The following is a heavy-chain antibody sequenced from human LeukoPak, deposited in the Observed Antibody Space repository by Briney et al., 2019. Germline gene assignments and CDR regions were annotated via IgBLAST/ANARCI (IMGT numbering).Heavy chain of an antibody. CDR2: ISSSSSYI. CDR1: GFTFNSYS. J-gene: IGHJ6*03. CDR3: ARDYYGSGSPGDYMDV. Sequence: PGGSLRLSCAASGFTFNSYSMNWVRQAPGKGLEWVSSISSSSSYIYYADSVKGRFTISRDNAKKSLYLQMNSLRAEDTAVYYCARDYYGSGSPGDYMDVWGKGTTVTVSS. D-gene: IGHD3-10*01. V-gene: IGHV3-21*01.